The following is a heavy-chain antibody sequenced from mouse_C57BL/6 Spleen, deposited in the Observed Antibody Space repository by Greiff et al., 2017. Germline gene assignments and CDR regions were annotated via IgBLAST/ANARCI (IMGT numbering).Heavy chain of an antibody. CDR3: ARSYGSSAWFAY. J-gene: IGHJ3*01. CDR2: INPGSGGT. D-gene: IGHD1-1*01. CDR1: GYAFTNYL. Sequence: QVQLQQSGAELVRPGTSVKVSCKASGYAFTNYLIEWVKQRPGHGLEWIGVINPGSGGTNYHEKFKGKATLTADKSSSPAYRQLSSLTSEDSAVYFCARSYGSSAWFAYWGQGTLVTVSA. V-gene: IGHV1-54*01.